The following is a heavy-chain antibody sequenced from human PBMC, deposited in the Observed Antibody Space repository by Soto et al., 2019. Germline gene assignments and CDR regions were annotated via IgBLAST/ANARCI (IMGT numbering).Heavy chain of an antibody. V-gene: IGHV1-8*01. J-gene: IGHJ4*02. CDR3: ARSDTMIAY. CDR1: EYTFTSYA. CDR2: KNSNSGST. Sequence: QVQLVQSGAEVKKPGASVKVSCKASEYTFTSYAINWVRQATGQGLEWMGWKNSNSGSTGYAQKVQGRVTMTRTTSISTAYMELSSLRSEDTAVYYCARSDTMIAYWGQGTLVTVSS. D-gene: IGHD3-3*01.